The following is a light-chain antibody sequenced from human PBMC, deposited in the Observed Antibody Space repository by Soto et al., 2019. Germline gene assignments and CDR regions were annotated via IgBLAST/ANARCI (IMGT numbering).Light chain of an antibody. V-gene: IGKV1-5*01. CDR2: DAS. CDR1: QNINRW. CDR3: QQYSRHWT. Sequence: DIPMTQSPSTLSASVGDRVTITCRASQNINRWLAWYQQKPGKAPMLLIYDASTLQSGAPSRFSGSGSGTEFTLTISSLQPDDFATYYCQQYSRHWTFGQGSKVEI. J-gene: IGKJ1*01.